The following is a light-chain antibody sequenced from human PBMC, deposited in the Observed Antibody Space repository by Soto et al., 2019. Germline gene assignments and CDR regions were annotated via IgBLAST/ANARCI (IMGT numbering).Light chain of an antibody. J-gene: IGKJ4*01. CDR1: PSVSNS. V-gene: IGKV3-11*01. CDR2: DAS. CDR3: QQRNKWPPVT. Sequence: ESVLTQSPATLSLSPGARATLSCRASPSVSNSLAWYQHKPGQAPRLLIYDASKRATGVPTRFSGSVSGTDFTLTISRLEPEDFAAYYCQQRNKWPPVTFGGGTKVDIK.